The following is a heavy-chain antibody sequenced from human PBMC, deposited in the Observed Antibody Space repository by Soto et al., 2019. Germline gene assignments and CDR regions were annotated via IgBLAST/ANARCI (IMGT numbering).Heavy chain of an antibody. Sequence: SETLSLTCAVSGGSISSGGAGSGSHQGRAWSGSGIGYIHHSGSSHHNPSLRSGVTISLERSKNQFSLKLSSVTAADTAVYYCARHTPAISISDHWGQGTLVTVSS. D-gene: IGHD2-15*01. CDR1: GGSISSGG. CDR3: ARHTPAISISDH. CDR2: IHHSGSS. V-gene: IGHV4-30-2*01. J-gene: IGHJ4*02.